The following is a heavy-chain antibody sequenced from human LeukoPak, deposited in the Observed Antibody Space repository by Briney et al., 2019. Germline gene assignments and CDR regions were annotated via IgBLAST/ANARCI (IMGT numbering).Heavy chain of an antibody. CDR2: INWNGGST. J-gene: IGHJ5*02. CDR1: GFTFDDYG. D-gene: IGHD3-10*01. CDR3: ARDINPWFGELLSGPNWFDP. Sequence: RPGGSLRLSCAASGFTFDDYGMSWVRQAPGKGLEWVSGINWNGGSTGYADSVKGRFTISRDNAKNSLYLQMNSLRAEDTAVYYCARDINPWFGELLSGPNWFDPWGQGTLVTVSS. V-gene: IGHV3-20*04.